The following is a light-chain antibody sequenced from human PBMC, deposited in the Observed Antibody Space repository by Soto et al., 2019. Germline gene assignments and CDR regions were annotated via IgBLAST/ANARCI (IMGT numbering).Light chain of an antibody. CDR1: SSDVGAYNY. CDR3: SSFASSNTWV. Sequence: QSVLTQPPSASGSTGQSVTISCTGTSSDVGAYNYVSWYQQHAGKAPKLVIYEVTKRPSGVPDRFSGSKSANTASLTVSGLQAEDEADYYCSSFASSNTWVFGGGTKRTVL. CDR2: EVT. V-gene: IGLV2-8*01. J-gene: IGLJ3*02.